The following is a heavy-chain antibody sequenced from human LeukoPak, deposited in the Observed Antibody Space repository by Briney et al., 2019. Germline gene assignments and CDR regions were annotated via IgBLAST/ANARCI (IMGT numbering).Heavy chain of an antibody. V-gene: IGHV3-48*03. CDR2: ISSSGSTI. CDR1: GFTFSSYE. J-gene: IGHJ5*02. D-gene: IGHD2-15*01. Sequence: PGGSLRLSCAASGFTFSSYEMNWVRQAPGKGLKWVSYISSSGSTIYYADSVKGRFTISRDNAKNSLYLQMNSLRAEDTAVYYCARGGYCSGGSCYPSGWFDPWGQGTLVTVSS. CDR3: ARGGYCSGGSCYPSGWFDP.